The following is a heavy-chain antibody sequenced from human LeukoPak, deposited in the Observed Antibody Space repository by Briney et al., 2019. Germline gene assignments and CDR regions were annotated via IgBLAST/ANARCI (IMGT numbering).Heavy chain of an antibody. D-gene: IGHD6-13*01. CDR2: INHSGST. CDR3: ASRSWYRGWGWFDP. Sequence: SETLSLTCAVYGGSFSGYYWSWIRQPPGKGLEWIGEINHSGSTNYNPSLKSRVTISVDTSKNQFSLKLSSVTAADTAVYYCASRSWYRGWGWFDPWGQGTLVTVSS. CDR1: GGSFSGYY. J-gene: IGHJ5*02. V-gene: IGHV4-34*01.